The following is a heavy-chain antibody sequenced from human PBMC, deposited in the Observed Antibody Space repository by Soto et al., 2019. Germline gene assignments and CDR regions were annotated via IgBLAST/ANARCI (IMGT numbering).Heavy chain of an antibody. V-gene: IGHV5-51*01. D-gene: IGHD6-19*01. CDR2: IYPGDSDT. J-gene: IGHJ5*02. CDR3: ARQSTVDNSGWYPDP. CDR1: GYSFTNYW. Sequence: GESLKISCKGSGYSFTNYWIGWVRQMPGKGLEWMGIIYPGDSDTRYSPSFQGQVTISADKSISTAYLQWSSLKASDTAMYYCARQSTVDNSGWYPDPWGQGTLVTVS.